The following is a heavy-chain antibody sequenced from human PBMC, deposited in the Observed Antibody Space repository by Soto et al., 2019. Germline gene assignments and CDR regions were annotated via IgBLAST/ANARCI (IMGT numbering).Heavy chain of an antibody. Sequence: PSETLSLTCTVSGGSISSSSYYWGWIRQPPGKGLEWIGSIYYGGSTYYNPSLKSRVTISVDTSKNQFSLKLSSVTAADTAVYYCASPGGKKDYYYYGMDVWGQGTTLTVSS. CDR2: IYYGGST. CDR3: ASPGGKKDYYYYGMDV. D-gene: IGHD1-26*01. J-gene: IGHJ6*02. CDR1: GGSISSSSYY. V-gene: IGHV4-39*01.